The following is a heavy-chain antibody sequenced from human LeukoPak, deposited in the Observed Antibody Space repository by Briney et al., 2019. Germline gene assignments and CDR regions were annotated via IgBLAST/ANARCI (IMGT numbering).Heavy chain of an antibody. CDR1: GVTFSRYA. D-gene: IGHD3-10*01. CDR2: ISGSSGST. Sequence: GGSLRLSCAASGVTFSRYAMSWVRQAPGKGLEWVSAISGSSGSTYYADSVKGRFTISRDNSKNTLYLQMNSLRAEDTAVYYCATNPSSPYYWGQGTLVTVSS. CDR3: ATNPSSPYY. J-gene: IGHJ4*02. V-gene: IGHV3-23*01.